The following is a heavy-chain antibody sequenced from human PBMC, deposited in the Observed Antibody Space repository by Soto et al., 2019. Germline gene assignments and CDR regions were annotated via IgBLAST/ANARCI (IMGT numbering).Heavy chain of an antibody. CDR1: GGIFTNNA. CDR3: ATGGHNDGYNFYPGMDV. D-gene: IGHD5-18*01. J-gene: IGHJ6*02. V-gene: IGHV1-69*06. Sequence: QVQVVQSGAEVTKPGSSVKVSCKVSGGIFTNNAISWVRQAPGQGLEWLGGVIPLFDTAYSAQIFRGRLRISADRATTPAYMELSGLTSADTAVYFCATGGHNDGYNFYPGMDVWRQGTTVTV. CDR2: VIPLFDTA.